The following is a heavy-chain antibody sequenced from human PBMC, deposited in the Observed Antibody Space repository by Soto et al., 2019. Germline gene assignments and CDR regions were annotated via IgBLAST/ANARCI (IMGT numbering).Heavy chain of an antibody. D-gene: IGHD6-13*01. CDR3: AREGGSPYHNHEFDF. CDR1: GASITQYY. CDR2: VSSTGST. J-gene: IGHJ4*02. V-gene: IGHV4-59*01. Sequence: HVQLQESGPGLVKPSETLSLTCTVSGASITQYYWNWIRQSPGKGLEWIVSVSSTGSTVYNPSLPSRVTVSVDTSKNQLSLTLNSVTAADTAVYPCAREGGSPYHNHEFDFWGQGTLVTVSS.